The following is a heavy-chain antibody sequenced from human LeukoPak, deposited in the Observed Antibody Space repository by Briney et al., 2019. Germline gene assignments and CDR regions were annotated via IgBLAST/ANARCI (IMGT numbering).Heavy chain of an antibody. CDR1: GFTFSSYA. Sequence: GSLRLSCAASGFTFSSYAMSWVRQAPGKGLEWVSAISGSGGSTYYADSVKGRFTISRDNSKNTLYLQMNSLRAEDTAVYYCAKDLGVLVGSSSYFDYWGQGTLVTVSS. V-gene: IGHV3-23*01. CDR2: ISGSGGST. CDR3: AKDLGVLVGSSSYFDY. D-gene: IGHD6-6*01. J-gene: IGHJ4*02.